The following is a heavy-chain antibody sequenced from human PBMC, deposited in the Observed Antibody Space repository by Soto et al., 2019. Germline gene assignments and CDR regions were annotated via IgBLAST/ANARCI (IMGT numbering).Heavy chain of an antibody. CDR1: GYTFTSYD. Sequence: QVQLVQSGAEVKKPGASVKVSCKASGYTFTSYDINWVRQATGQGLEYLGWMNPNSGNTGYVQKFQGRVTMTRDTSIRTADMELSSLRYEDTAVYFCARGVKYGAYSRWFDPWGQGTLVTVSS. J-gene: IGHJ5*02. D-gene: IGHD4-17*01. CDR2: MNPNSGNT. CDR3: ARGVKYGAYSRWFDP. V-gene: IGHV1-8*01.